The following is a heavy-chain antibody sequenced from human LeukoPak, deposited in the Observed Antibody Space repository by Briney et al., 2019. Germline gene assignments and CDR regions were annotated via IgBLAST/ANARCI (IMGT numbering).Heavy chain of an antibody. J-gene: IGHJ6*02. V-gene: IGHV1-24*01. CDR1: GYTLTELP. CDR2: FDPEDGET. CDR3: ATDRLGITMVRGVPYYYYGMDV. Sequence: GASVKVSCKVSGYTLTELPMHWVRQAPGKGLEWMGGFDPEDGETIYAQKFQGRVTMTEDTFTDTAYMELSSLRSEDTAVYYCATDRLGITMVRGVPYYYYGMDVWGQGTTVTVSS. D-gene: IGHD3-10*01.